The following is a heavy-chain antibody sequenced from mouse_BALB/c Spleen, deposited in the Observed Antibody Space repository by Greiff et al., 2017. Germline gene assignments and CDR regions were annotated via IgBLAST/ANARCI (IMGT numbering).Heavy chain of an antibody. J-gene: IGHJ4*01. CDR1: GFNIKDTY. V-gene: IGHV14-3*02. D-gene: IGHD3-1*01. CDR3: ARRALYAMDY. CDR2: IDPANGNT. Sequence: EVKLVESGAELVKPGASVKLSCTASGFNIKDTYMHWVKQRPEQGLEWIGRIDPANGNTKYDPKFQGKATITADTSSNTAYLQLSSLTSEDTAVYYCARRALYAMDYWGQGTSVTVSS.